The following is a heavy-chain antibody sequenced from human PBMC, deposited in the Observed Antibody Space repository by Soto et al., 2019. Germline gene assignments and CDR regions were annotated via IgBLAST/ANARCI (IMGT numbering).Heavy chain of an antibody. CDR1: GFTFSSYN. Sequence: DVQLVESGGGLVKPGGSLRLSCAASGFTFSSYNMNWVRQAPGKGLEWVSSISAVSTYMYYADSVKGRFTISRDNDKKSLYLQKNSLRAEDSAVYYCARDSSRRDGLSPNGFDPWGQGTLVTVSA. V-gene: IGHV3-21*01. J-gene: IGHJ5*02. CDR2: ISAVSTYM. CDR3: ARDSSRRDGLSPNGFDP. D-gene: IGHD6-19*01.